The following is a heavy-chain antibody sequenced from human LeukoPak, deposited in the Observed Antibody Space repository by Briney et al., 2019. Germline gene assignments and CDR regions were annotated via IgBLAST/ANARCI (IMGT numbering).Heavy chain of an antibody. CDR2: IIPIFGTA. V-gene: IGHV1-69*05. D-gene: IGHD3-3*01. J-gene: IGHJ5*02. CDR1: GGTLSSYA. Sequence: ASVKVSCKASGGTLSSYAISWVRQAPGQGLEWMGGIIPIFGTANYAQKFQGRVTITTDESTSTAYMELSSLRSEDTAVYYCASAEGSDYDFWSRRGGYWFDPWGQGTLVTVSS. CDR3: ASAEGSDYDFWSRRGGYWFDP.